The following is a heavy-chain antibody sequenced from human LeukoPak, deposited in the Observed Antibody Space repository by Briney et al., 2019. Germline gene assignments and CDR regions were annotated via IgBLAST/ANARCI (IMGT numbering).Heavy chain of an antibody. Sequence: GASVKVSCKASGYTFTDYYIYWVRQAPGQGLEWMGWINPNSGATKYAQKFQGRVTMTTDTSTSTAYMELRSLRSDDTAVYYCARDSGIAAAGDFQHWGQGTLVTVSS. CDR3: ARDSGIAAAGDFQH. J-gene: IGHJ1*01. D-gene: IGHD6-13*01. V-gene: IGHV1-2*02. CDR1: GYTFTDYY. CDR2: INPNSGAT.